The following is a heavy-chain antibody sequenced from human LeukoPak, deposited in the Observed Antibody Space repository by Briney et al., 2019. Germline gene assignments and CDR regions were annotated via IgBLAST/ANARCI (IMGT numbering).Heavy chain of an antibody. CDR1: GGSISSYY. D-gene: IGHD1-1*01. Sequence: PSETLSLTCTVSGGSISSYYWSWIRQPPGKGLEWIGYIYYSGSTNYNPSLKGRVTISVDTSKNQFSLKLSSVTAADTAVYYCARGGETSPFDYWGQGTLVTVSS. CDR2: IYYSGST. J-gene: IGHJ4*02. V-gene: IGHV4-59*01. CDR3: ARGGETSPFDY.